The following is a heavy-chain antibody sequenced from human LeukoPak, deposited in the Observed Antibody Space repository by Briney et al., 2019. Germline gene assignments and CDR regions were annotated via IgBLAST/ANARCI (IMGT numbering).Heavy chain of an antibody. D-gene: IGHD3/OR15-3a*01. CDR3: ARGDYNWFDP. J-gene: IGHJ5*02. Sequence: SETLSLTCTVSGGSISSYYWSWIRQPPGKGLEWIGYIYYSGSTNYNPSLKSRVTISVDTSKIYFSLKLSSVTAADTAVYYCARGDYNWFDPWGQGTLVTVSP. V-gene: IGHV4-59*01. CDR1: GGSISSYY. CDR2: IYYSGST.